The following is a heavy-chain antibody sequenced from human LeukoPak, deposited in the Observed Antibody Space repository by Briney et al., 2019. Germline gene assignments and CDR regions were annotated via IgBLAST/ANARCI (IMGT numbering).Heavy chain of an antibody. D-gene: IGHD3-16*01. CDR3: ARGLGLSRANYFDF. J-gene: IGHJ4*02. Sequence: PSETLSLTCVVSGYSITGGYYWSWIRQSPGKRLHWIGEINHSGVTDYNPSLESRVTISVDTSKSQFSLKLNSVTAADTAVYYCARGLGLSRANYFDFWGQGTLVTVSS. CDR1: GYSITGGYY. V-gene: IGHV4-34*01. CDR2: INHSGVT.